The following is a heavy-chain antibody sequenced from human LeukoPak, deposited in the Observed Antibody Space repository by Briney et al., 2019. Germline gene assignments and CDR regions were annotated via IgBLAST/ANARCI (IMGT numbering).Heavy chain of an antibody. D-gene: IGHD2-2*01. CDR1: GFTFSSYG. CDR3: AKDTLLGYCSSTSCPTNWFDP. Sequence: GGSLRLSCAASGFTFSSYGMHWVRQAPGKGLEWVAAISYDGSNKYYADSVKGRFTISRDNSKNTLYLQMNSLRAEDTAVYYCAKDTLLGYCSSTSCPTNWFDPWGQGTLVTVSS. CDR2: ISYDGSNK. J-gene: IGHJ5*02. V-gene: IGHV3-30*18.